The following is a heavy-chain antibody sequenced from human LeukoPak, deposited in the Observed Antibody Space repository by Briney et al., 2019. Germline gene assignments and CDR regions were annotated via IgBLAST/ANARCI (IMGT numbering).Heavy chain of an antibody. J-gene: IGHJ4*02. CDR1: GYTFTTYA. Sequence: ASVTVSCKASGYTFTTYAMHWVRQAPGQRLEWMGWINAGNGNTKYSQKFQGRVTITRDTSASTAYMELSSLRSEDTAVYYCARTTAMVTIFDYWGQGTLVTVSS. CDR2: INAGNGNT. D-gene: IGHD5-18*01. V-gene: IGHV1-3*01. CDR3: ARTTAMVTIFDY.